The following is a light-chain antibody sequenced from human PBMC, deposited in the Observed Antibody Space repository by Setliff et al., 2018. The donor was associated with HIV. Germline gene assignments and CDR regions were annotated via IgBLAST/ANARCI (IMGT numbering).Light chain of an antibody. Sequence: PASVSGSPGQSITISCTGTSSDVGGYDYVSWYQQHPGKAPKIMIYAVSNRPSGVSNRFSGSKSGNTASLTISGLQAEDEADYFCGSYGSNIAPLMFGGGTKVTVL. CDR2: AVS. V-gene: IGLV2-14*03. CDR3: GSYGSNIAPLM. J-gene: IGLJ3*02. CDR1: SSDVGGYDY.